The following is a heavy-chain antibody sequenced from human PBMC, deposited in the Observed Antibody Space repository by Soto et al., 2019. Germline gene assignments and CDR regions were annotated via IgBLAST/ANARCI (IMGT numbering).Heavy chain of an antibody. V-gene: IGHV1-18*01. CDR3: ARSNRDYAGSLDY. Sequence: ASVKVSCKSSGYTFTSHGITWVRQAPGQGLELVGWISAYSGDTNYAQKFQGRVSMTTDTFTSTAYMDLSSLTSDDTAVYYCARSNRDYAGSLDYWGLGTLVTVSS. CDR1: GYTFTSHG. CDR2: ISAYSGDT. D-gene: IGHD4-17*01. J-gene: IGHJ4*02.